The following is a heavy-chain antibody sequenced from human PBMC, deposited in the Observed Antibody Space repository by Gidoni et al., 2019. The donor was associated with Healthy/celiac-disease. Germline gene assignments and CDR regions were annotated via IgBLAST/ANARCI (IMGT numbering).Heavy chain of an antibody. Sequence: EVQLVESGGGLIQPGGSLRLSCAASGFTVSSNYMSWVRQAPGKGLEWVSVIYSGGSKYYAYAVKGRFTISRDNSKNKLYLQMNSLRAEDTAVYYCARGQHYYGSGESPGHLDYWGQGTLVTVSS. V-gene: IGHV3-53*01. D-gene: IGHD3-10*01. CDR2: IYSGGSK. CDR1: GFTVSSNY. CDR3: ARGQHYYGSGESPGHLDY. J-gene: IGHJ4*02.